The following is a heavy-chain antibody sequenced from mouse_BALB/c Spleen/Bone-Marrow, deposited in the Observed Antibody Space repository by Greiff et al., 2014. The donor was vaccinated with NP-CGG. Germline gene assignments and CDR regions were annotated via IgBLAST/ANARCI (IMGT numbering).Heavy chain of an antibody. CDR3: ASNWDYAMDY. D-gene: IGHD4-1*01. Sequence: VKLEESGPGLVQPSQSLSITCTVSGFSLTSYGVHWVRQSPGKGLEWLGVIWSGGSTDYNAAFISRLSISKDNSKSQVFFKMYSLQADDTAIYYCASNWDYAMDYWGQGTSVTVSS. J-gene: IGHJ4*01. V-gene: IGHV2-4-1*01. CDR2: IWSGGST. CDR1: GFSLTSYG.